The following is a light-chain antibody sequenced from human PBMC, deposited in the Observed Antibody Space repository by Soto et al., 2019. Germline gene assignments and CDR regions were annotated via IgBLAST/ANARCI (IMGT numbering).Light chain of an antibody. CDR2: GVS. J-gene: IGKJ2*01. CDR3: QQYETWPRT. CDR1: QNVHIN. V-gene: IGKV3-15*01. Sequence: VMTQFPATLSVSPGDTATLSCTSSQNVHINLAWYQQKPGQAPTLLIYGVSARAPGVPARFSGTGSGTEFTLTIRNLQSEDFGVYYCQQYETWPRTFGQGTKVAIQ.